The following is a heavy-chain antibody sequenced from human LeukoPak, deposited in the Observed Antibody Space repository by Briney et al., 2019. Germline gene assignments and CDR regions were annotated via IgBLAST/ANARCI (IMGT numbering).Heavy chain of an antibody. D-gene: IGHD6-13*01. CDR3: AKAYTRSWYAAFDI. J-gene: IGHJ3*02. CDR2: ITDSGGAT. Sequence: GGSLRLSCAASGFAFTDYAISWVRQAPGKGLEWVSAITDSGGATYYADSVKGRFTISRDNSKNTLYLQMDSLRGDDTAIYYCAKAYTRSWYAAFDIWGQGTMVTISS. V-gene: IGHV3-23*01. CDR1: GFAFTDYA.